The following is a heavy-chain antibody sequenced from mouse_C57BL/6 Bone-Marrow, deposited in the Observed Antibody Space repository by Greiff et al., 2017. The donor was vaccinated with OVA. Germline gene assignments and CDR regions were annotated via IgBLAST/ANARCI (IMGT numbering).Heavy chain of an antibody. D-gene: IGHD2-3*01. J-gene: IGHJ2*01. CDR3: ARWLLGFDY. CDR2: ISDGGSYT. V-gene: IGHV5-4*03. CDR1: GFTFSSYA. Sequence: EVKLVESGGGLVKPGGSLKLSCAASGFTFSSYAMSWVRQTPEKRLEWVATISDGGSYTYYPDNVKGRFTISRDNAKNNLYLQMSHLKSEDTAMYYCARWLLGFDYWGQGTTRTVSS.